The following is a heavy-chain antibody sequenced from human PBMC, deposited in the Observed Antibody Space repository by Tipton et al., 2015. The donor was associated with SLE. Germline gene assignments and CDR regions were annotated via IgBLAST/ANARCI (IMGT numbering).Heavy chain of an antibody. D-gene: IGHD1-26*01. V-gene: IGHV4-59*01. J-gene: IGHJ3*02. Sequence: TLSLTCFVSGGSMRNYYWSWLRQSPGKGLEWIGYIHYSGRTNYNPPLKSRVTISVDTSKNQFSLKLRSVTAADTAVYCCARVGYAFEIWGQGTMVTVSS. CDR1: GGSMRNYY. CDR2: IHYSGRT. CDR3: ARVGYAFEI.